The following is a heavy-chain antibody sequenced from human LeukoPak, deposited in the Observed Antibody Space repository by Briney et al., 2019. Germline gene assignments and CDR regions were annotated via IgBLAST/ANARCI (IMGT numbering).Heavy chain of an antibody. D-gene: IGHD1-20*01. J-gene: IGHJ5*02. V-gene: IGHV4-59*01. CDR3: ARDRRNWNVEYNWFDP. CDR1: GGSISSYY. CDR2: IYYSGST. Sequence: SETLSLTCTVSGGSISSYYWSWIRQPPGKGLEWIGYIYYSGSTNYNPSLKSRVTISVDTSKNQFSLKLSSVTAADTAVYYCARDRRNWNVEYNWFDPWGQGTLVTVSS.